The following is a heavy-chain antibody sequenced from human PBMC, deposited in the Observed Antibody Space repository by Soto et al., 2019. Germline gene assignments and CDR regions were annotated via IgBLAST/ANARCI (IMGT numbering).Heavy chain of an antibody. D-gene: IGHD3-3*01. CDR3: ARQNYDFWSGSYYMDV. J-gene: IGHJ6*03. Sequence: SETLSLTCIVSGGSISTSDYWWGWLRQPPGKGLEWIGYIYYGGSTNYNPSLKSRVTISVDTSKNQFSLKLSSVTAADTAVYYCARQNYDFWSGSYYMDVWGKGTTVTVSS. CDR2: IYYGGST. CDR1: GGSISTSDYW. V-gene: IGHV4-61*05.